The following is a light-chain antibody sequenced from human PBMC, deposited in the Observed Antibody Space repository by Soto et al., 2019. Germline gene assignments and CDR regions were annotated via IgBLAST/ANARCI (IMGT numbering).Light chain of an antibody. V-gene: IGKV3D-15*03. J-gene: IGKJ4*01. CDR2: GAS. CDR3: HLYGGSPLT. Sequence: IGMKMSTATLSVSEKERATLSCRASQSVSSYLAWYQQKPGQAPRLLIYGASNMATGIPDRFSGSGSGTDFTLTISILQPDDFATYYCHLYGGSPLTFGGGTKVDI. CDR1: QSVSSY.